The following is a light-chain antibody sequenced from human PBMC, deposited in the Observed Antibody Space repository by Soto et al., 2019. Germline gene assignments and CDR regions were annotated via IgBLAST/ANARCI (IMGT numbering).Light chain of an antibody. CDR3: QPYNNWPLT. CDR1: QGIGDT. V-gene: IGKV3-15*01. Sequence: VITQAPATLSVSPGEGVTLSCRASQGIGDTLAWYQHKPGQTPRLLIYDTSTRASGVPARFSGIRSGPELTLTINSLKSEDCEMDEGQPYNNWPLTFGGGTKVDI. J-gene: IGKJ4*01. CDR2: DTS.